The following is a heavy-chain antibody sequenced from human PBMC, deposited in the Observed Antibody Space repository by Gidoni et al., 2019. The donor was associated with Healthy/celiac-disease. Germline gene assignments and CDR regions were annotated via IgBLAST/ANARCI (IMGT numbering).Heavy chain of an antibody. Sequence: STYYNPSLKSRVTISVDTSKNQFSLKLSSVTAADTAVYYCARWGGSSWYSDYWGQGTLVTVSS. V-gene: IGHV4-39*01. CDR3: ARWGGSSWYSDY. D-gene: IGHD6-13*01. CDR2: ST. J-gene: IGHJ4*02.